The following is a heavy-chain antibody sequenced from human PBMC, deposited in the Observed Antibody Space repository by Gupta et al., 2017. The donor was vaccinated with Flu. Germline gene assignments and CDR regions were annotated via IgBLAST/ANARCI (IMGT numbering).Heavy chain of an antibody. J-gene: IGHJ5*02. D-gene: IGHD6-6*01. CDR1: GGSISSSTW. V-gene: IGHV4-4*02. CDR2: IYHSGST. CDR3: ARMSYSSSSGNWFDP. Sequence: QVQLQESGPGLVKPSGTLSLTCAVSGGSISSSTWWGWVRQPPGKGLEWIGEIYHSGSTNYNPSLKSRVTISVDKSKNQFSLKLSSVTAADTAVYYCARMSYSSSSGNWFDPWGQGTLVTVSS.